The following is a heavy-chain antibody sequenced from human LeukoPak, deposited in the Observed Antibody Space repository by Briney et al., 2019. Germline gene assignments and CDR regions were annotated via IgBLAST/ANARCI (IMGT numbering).Heavy chain of an antibody. CDR3: ARVNINNWHSCDY. CDR1: GGSISSNNW. V-gene: IGHV4-4*02. D-gene: IGHD1-1*01. CDR2: IYHSGSP. Sequence: PSETLSLTCAVSGGSISSNNWWGWVRQPPGKGLEWIGEIYHSGSPNYNPSLKSRVTISVDKSRNHFSLNLSSVTAADTAAYYCARVNINNWHSCDYWGQGTLVTASS. J-gene: IGHJ4*02.